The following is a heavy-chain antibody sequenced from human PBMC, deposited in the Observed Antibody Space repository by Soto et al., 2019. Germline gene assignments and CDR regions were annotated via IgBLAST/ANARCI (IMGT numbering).Heavy chain of an antibody. CDR1: GFTFSGHW. CDR3: AREAGYCSRTSCYRRAFDT. Sequence: EVQLVESGGDLVQPGGSLSLSCAASGFTFSGHWMHWVRQVPGKGLEWVSRINTDCGSSAYADSVKGRFAISRDNAKNTLYLQMNGLRAEDTAVYYCAREAGYCSRTSCYRRAFDTWGQGTTVTVSS. V-gene: IGHV3-74*03. D-gene: IGHD2-2*01. J-gene: IGHJ3*02. CDR2: INTDCGSS.